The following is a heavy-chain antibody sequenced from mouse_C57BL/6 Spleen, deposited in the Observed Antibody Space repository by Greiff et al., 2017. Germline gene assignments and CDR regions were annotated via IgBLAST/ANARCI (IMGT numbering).Heavy chain of an antibody. D-gene: IGHD2-4*01. CDR2: ISNGGGST. CDR1: GFTFSDYY. V-gene: IGHV5-12*01. CDR3: ARYDYDVGYAMDY. Sequence: EVKVVESGGGLVQPGGSLKLSCAASGFTFSDYYMYLVRQTPETRLEWVAYISNGGGSTYYPDTVQGRFTISRDNAKNTLYLQMRRLKSEDTAMYYCARYDYDVGYAMDYWGQGTSVTVSS. J-gene: IGHJ4*01.